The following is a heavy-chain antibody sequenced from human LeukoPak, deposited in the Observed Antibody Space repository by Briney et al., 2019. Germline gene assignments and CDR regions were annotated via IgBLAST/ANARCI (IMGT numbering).Heavy chain of an antibody. CDR1: GFTFSNNW. D-gene: IGHD5-24*01. Sequence: GGSLRLSCAASGFTFSNNWMHWVRRAPGKGLEWVAVISYDGSNKYYADSVKGRFTISRDNSKNTLYLQMNSLRAEDTAVYYCAKDFGNLDGSAFDYWGQGTLVTVSS. V-gene: IGHV3-30*18. CDR2: ISYDGSNK. CDR3: AKDFGNLDGSAFDY. J-gene: IGHJ4*02.